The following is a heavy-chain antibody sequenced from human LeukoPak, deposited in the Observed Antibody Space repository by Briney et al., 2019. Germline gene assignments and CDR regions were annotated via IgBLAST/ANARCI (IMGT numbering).Heavy chain of an antibody. CDR3: ARGLPTRGFFDY. Sequence: SQTLSLTCTVSGGSISSGGYYWSWIRQHPGKGLEWIGYIYYSGSTYYNPSLKSRVTISVDTSKNQFSLKLSSVTAADTAVYYCARGLPTRGFFDYWGQGTPVTVSS. V-gene: IGHV4-31*03. CDR2: IYYSGST. CDR1: GGSISSGGYY. J-gene: IGHJ4*02.